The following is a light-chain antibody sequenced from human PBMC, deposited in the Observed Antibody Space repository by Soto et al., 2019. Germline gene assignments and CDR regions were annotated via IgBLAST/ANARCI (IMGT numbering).Light chain of an antibody. V-gene: IGLV2-8*01. CDR2: EVT. CDR3: SSFAGNNNLV. Sequence: QSVMTQPPSASGSPGQSLTISCTGTSSDVGGHNYVSWYQRHPGKAPKLIIFEVTKRPSGVPDRFSGSKSGNTATLTVSGLQAEDEAEYHFSSFAGNNNLVFGTGTKVTVL. CDR1: SSDVGGHNY. J-gene: IGLJ1*01.